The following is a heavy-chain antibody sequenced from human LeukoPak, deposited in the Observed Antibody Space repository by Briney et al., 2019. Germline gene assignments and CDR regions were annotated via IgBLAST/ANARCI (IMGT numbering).Heavy chain of an antibody. CDR2: IIPILGIA. D-gene: IGHD2-2*01. CDR3: ATTYCSSTSRYSGYHYYYGMDV. CDR1: GGTFSSYA. J-gene: IGHJ6*02. V-gene: IGHV1-69*04. Sequence: SVKVSCKASGGTFSSYAISWVRQAPGQGLEWMGRIIPILGIANYAQKFQGRVTISADKSTSTAYLELSSLRSEDTAVYYCATTYCSSTSRYSGYHYYYGMDVWGQGTTVTVSS.